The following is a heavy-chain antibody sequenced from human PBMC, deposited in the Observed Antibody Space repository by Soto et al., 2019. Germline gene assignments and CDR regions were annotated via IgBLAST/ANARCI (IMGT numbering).Heavy chain of an antibody. J-gene: IGHJ6*02. CDR2: ISGSGAGT. CDR1: GFPFSSYA. V-gene: IGHV3-23*01. D-gene: IGHD2-15*01. Sequence: EVHLLESGGGLVQPGGSLRLSCAASGFPFSSYAMSWVRQAPGKGLEWVSGISGSGAGTYYADSVQGRFTISRDNSENTLYLEMNSLRAEDTAVYYCANARYCSGGSCYGFPYYYGMDVWGQGTTVTVSS. CDR3: ANARYCSGGSCYGFPYYYGMDV.